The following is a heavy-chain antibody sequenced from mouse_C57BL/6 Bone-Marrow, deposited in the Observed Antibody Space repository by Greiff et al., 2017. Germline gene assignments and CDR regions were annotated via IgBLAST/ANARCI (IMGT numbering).Heavy chain of an antibody. CDR2: INPYNGGT. CDR1: GSTFTDYY. J-gene: IGHJ2*01. CDR3: ARAYYKDY. V-gene: IGHV1-19*01. D-gene: IGHD2-12*01. Sequence: EVQLQESGPVLVKPGASVKMSCKASGSTFTDYYMNWVKQSHGKSLEWIGVINPYNGGTSYNQKFKGKATFTVDKSSSTAYMELNSLTSEDSAVSYCARAYYKDYWGQGTTLTVSS.